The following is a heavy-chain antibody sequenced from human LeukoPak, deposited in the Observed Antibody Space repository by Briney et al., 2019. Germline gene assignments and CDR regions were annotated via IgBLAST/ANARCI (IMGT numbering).Heavy chain of an antibody. CDR1: GFTFSSYW. J-gene: IGHJ5*02. Sequence: PGGSLRLSCAASGFTFSSYWMSWVCQAPGKGLEWVANIKQDGSEKYYVDSVKGRFTISRDNAKNSLYLQMNSLRAEDTAVYYCARTLWFGELFNWFDPWGQGTLVTVSS. CDR3: ARTLWFGELFNWFDP. D-gene: IGHD3-10*01. V-gene: IGHV3-7*01. CDR2: IKQDGSEK.